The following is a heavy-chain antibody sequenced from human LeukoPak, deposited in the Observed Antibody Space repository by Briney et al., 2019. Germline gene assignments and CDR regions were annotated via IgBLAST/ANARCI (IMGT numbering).Heavy chain of an antibody. CDR1: GGSISSYY. CDR3: ARTGSSWMGAFDI. CDR2: IYYSGST. D-gene: IGHD3-10*01. J-gene: IGHJ3*02. Sequence: ETLSLTSTVSGGSISSYYWSWIRQPPGKGLEWIGYIYYSGSTNYNPSLESRVTISVDTSKNQFSLKPSSVTAADTAVYYCARTGSSWMGAFDIWGQGTVVTVSS. V-gene: IGHV4-59*01.